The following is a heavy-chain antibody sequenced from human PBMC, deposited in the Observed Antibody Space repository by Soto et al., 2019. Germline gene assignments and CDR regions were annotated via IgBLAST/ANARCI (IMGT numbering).Heavy chain of an antibody. CDR3: AHRLECSSTSCYFRDWFDP. CDR2: IYWNDDK. D-gene: IGHD2-2*01. V-gene: IGHV2-5*01. J-gene: IGHJ5*02. Sequence: SGPTLVNPTQTLTLTCTFSGFSLSTSGVGVGWIRQPPGKALEWLALIYWNDDKRYSPSLKSRLTITKDTSKNQVVLTMTNIDPVDTATYYCAHRLECSSTSCYFRDWFDPWGQGTLVTVSS. CDR1: GFSLSTSGVG.